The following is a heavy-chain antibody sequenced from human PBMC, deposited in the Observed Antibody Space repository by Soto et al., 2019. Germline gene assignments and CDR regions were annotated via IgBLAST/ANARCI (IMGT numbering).Heavy chain of an antibody. V-gene: IGHV3-30-3*01. Sequence: QVWLVESGGGVVQPGRSLRLSCAASGFTFSSYAMHWVRQAPGKGLEWVAVISYDGSNKYYADSVKGRFTISRDNSKNTLYLQMNSLRAEDTAVYYCARARSLLWFGESLDAFDIWGQGTMVTVSS. J-gene: IGHJ3*02. CDR1: GFTFSSYA. CDR2: ISYDGSNK. CDR3: ARARSLLWFGESLDAFDI. D-gene: IGHD3-10*01.